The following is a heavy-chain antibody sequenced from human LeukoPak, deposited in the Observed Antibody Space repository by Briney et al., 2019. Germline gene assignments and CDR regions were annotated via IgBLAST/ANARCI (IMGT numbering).Heavy chain of an antibody. CDR3: ARARVAAAGSIPDY. D-gene: IGHD6-13*01. CDR1: GFTFSSYS. V-gene: IGHV3-21*01. CDR2: ISSSSSYI. Sequence: GGSLRPSCAASGFTFSSYSMNWVRQAPGKGLEWVSSISSSSSYIYYADSVKGRFTISRDNAKNSLYLQMNSLRAEDTAVYYCARARVAAAGSIPDYWGQGTLVTVSS. J-gene: IGHJ4*02.